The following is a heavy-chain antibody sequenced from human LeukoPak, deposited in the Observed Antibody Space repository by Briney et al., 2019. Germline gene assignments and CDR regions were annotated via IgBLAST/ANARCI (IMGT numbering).Heavy chain of an antibody. J-gene: IGHJ4*02. CDR1: GGTFSSYA. D-gene: IGHD3-22*01. V-gene: IGHV1-69*13. CDR2: IIPIFGTA. CDR3: ARSGDSSGYFREITLYYFDY. Sequence: ASVKVSCKASGGTFSSYAISWVRQAPGQGLEWMGGIIPIFGTANYAQKFQGRVTITADESTSTAYMELSSLRAEDTAVYYCARSGDSSGYFREITLYYFDYWGQGTLVTVSS.